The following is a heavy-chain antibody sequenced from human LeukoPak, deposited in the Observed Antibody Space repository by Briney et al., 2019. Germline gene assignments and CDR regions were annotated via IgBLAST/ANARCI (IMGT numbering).Heavy chain of an antibody. CDR3: ARVGRGYSYGYGVDY. CDR1: GFTFSDYY. J-gene: IGHJ4*02. D-gene: IGHD5-18*01. CDR2: ISSSSSYT. V-gene: IGHV3-11*06. Sequence: RGSLRLSCAASGFTFSDYYMSWIRQAPGKGLEWVSYISSSSSYTNYADSVKGRFTISRDNAKNSLYLQMNSLRAEDTAVYYCARVGRGYSYGYGVDYWGQGTLVTVSS.